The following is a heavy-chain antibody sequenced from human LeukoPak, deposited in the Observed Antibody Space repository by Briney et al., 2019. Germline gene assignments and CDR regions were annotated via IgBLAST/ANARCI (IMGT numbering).Heavy chain of an antibody. CDR1: GGSFSGYY. CDR3: ARDKDYYGSGFDP. Sequence: PSETLSLTCAVYGGSFSGYYWSWIRQPPGKGLEWIGYIYYSGSTNYNPSLKSRVTISVDTSKNQFSLKLSSVTAADTAVYYCARDKDYYGSGFDPWGQGTLVTVSS. J-gene: IGHJ5*02. V-gene: IGHV4-59*01. D-gene: IGHD3-10*01. CDR2: IYYSGST.